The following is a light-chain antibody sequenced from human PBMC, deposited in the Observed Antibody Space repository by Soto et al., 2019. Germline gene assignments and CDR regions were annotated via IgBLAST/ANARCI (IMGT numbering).Light chain of an antibody. J-gene: IGKJ5*01. V-gene: IGKV1-39*01. CDR1: QGISRY. Sequence: DIQMTQSPSSLSASVGDRVTITCRASQGISRYLIWYQQKPGKAPKLLIYGASSLQSGVPSRFSGSGSGTDFALTISSLQPEDFATYYCQQSYSSPITFGQGTRLESK. CDR2: GAS. CDR3: QQSYSSPIT.